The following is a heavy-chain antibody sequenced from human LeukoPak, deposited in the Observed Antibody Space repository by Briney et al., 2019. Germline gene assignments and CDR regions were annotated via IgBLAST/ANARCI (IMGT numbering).Heavy chain of an antibody. CDR3: ARRTVTTGPPYYYYYYYMDV. J-gene: IGHJ6*03. D-gene: IGHD4-17*01. CDR2: ISSSSSTI. Sequence: PGGSPRLSCAASGFTFSSYSMNWVRQAPGKGLEWVSYISSSSSTIYYADSVKGRFTISRDNAKNSLYLQMNSLRAEDTAVYYCARRTVTTGPPYYYYYYYMDVWGKGTTVTVSS. V-gene: IGHV3-48*01. CDR1: GFTFSSYS.